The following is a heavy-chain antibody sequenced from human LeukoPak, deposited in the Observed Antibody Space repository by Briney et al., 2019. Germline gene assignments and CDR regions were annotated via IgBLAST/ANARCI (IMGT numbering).Heavy chain of an antibody. V-gene: IGHV4-39*01. CDR1: GGSISSSSYY. Sequence: PSETLSLTCPVSGGSISSSSYYWGWIRQPPGKGLEWIGSIYYSGSTYYNPSLKSRVTISVDTSKNQFSLKLSSVTAADTAVYYCARAMIVVPGLFDYWGQGTLVTVSS. CDR2: IYYSGST. J-gene: IGHJ4*02. CDR3: ARAMIVVPGLFDY. D-gene: IGHD3-22*01.